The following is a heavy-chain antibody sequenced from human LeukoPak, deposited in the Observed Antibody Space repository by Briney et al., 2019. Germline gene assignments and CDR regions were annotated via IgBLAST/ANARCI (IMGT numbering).Heavy chain of an antibody. CDR3: TRHVVTLLRGVTQRRENWFDP. CDR2: INTDSGGT. D-gene: IGHD3-10*01. CDR1: GYSFSTYY. Sequence: ASVKVSCRASGYSFSTYYMNWVRQAPGHGLEWLGWINTDSGGTNYAQKFLGGVTMTRDKANTTAYLELIGLTSDDTAVYYCTRHVVTLLRGVTQRRENWFDPWGQGTLVTVSS. J-gene: IGHJ5*02. V-gene: IGHV1-2*02.